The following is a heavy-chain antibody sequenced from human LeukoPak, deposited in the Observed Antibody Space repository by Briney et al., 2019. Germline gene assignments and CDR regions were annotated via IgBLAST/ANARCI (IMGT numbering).Heavy chain of an antibody. Sequence: SVKLSCKASGGTFSSYAISWVRQAPGQGREWMGGIIPIFGTANYAQKFQGRVTITADESTSTAYMELSSLRSEDTAVYYCARRSIAAAGNWFDPWGQGTLVTVSS. CDR2: IIPIFGTA. D-gene: IGHD6-13*01. J-gene: IGHJ5*02. CDR3: ARRSIAAAGNWFDP. CDR1: GGTFSSYA. V-gene: IGHV1-69*13.